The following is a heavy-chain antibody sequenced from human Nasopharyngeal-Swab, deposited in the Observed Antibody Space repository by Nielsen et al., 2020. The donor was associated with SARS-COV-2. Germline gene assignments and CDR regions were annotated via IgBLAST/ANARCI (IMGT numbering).Heavy chain of an antibody. CDR2: IYNGGRT. CDR1: GFTVSSNY. V-gene: IGHV3-53*04. J-gene: IGHJ6*03. CDR3: ARLARLERRFTSYYMDV. Sequence: GESLKIPCAVSGFTVSSNYMSWVRQTPGKGLEWVSIIYNGGRTFYADSVKGRFTISRHNSKNMLYLQMDILRPEDAAVYYCARLARLERRFTSYYMDVWGKGTTVTVSS. D-gene: IGHD1-1*01.